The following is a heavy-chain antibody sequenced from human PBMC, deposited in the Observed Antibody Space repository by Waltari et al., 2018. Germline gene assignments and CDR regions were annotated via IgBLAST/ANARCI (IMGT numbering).Heavy chain of an antibody. J-gene: IGHJ4*02. V-gene: IGHV4-59*01. CDR2: VHYSRTT. D-gene: IGHD1-1*01. CDR1: GDSIRNSY. Sequence: QMQESGPGLVRPSQTLSLTCTVSGDSIRNSYWSWIRQPPGKRLEWIGYVHYSRTTDYNSSLKSRLAISIDTSKNQFSRRLISVTAADTARYYCARLVGPPGKIPDYFDHWGQGVLVSVSS. CDR3: ARLVGPPGKIPDYFDH.